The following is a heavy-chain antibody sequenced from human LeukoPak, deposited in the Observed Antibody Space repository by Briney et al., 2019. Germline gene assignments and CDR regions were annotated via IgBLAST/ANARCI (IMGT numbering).Heavy chain of an antibody. CDR2: INPRSGGT. CDR3: ATSRDYNSWAGGSFDV. J-gene: IGHJ3*01. CDR1: GYTFTGYY. D-gene: IGHD2/OR15-2a*01. V-gene: IGHV1-2*02. Sequence: GASVKVSCKASGYTFTGYYMHWVRQAPGQGLEWMGGINPRSGGTKSAQKFQGRVTMTRESSLNTVYMELSSLTSDDTAIYYCATSRDYNSWAGGSFDVWGRGTTVT.